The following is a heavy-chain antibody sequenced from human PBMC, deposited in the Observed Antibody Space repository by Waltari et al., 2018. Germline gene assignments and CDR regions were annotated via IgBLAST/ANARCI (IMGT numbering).Heavy chain of an antibody. D-gene: IGHD1-26*01. CDR2: ISSSSSYI. V-gene: IGHV3-21*01. CDR3: ARDLSSGSYGDY. Sequence: EVQLVESGGGLVKPGGSLRLSCAASGFTSSSYSMHWVRQAPGKGLEWVASISSSSSYIYYADSVKGRFTISRDNAKNSLYLQMNSLRAEDTAVYYCARDLSSGSYGDYWGQGTLVTVSS. CDR1: GFTSSSYS. J-gene: IGHJ4*02.